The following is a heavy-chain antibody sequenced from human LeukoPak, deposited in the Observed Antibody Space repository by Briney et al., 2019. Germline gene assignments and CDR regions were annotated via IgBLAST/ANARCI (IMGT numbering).Heavy chain of an antibody. V-gene: IGHV4-59*01. Sequence: SETLSLTCTVSGGSISSYYWSWTRQPPGKGLEWIGYIYYSGSTNYNPSLKSRVTISVDTSKNQFSLKLSSVTAADTAVYYCARALAVAGRFYFDYWGQGTLVTVSS. CDR3: ARALAVAGRFYFDY. CDR2: IYYSGST. CDR1: GGSISSYY. D-gene: IGHD6-19*01. J-gene: IGHJ4*02.